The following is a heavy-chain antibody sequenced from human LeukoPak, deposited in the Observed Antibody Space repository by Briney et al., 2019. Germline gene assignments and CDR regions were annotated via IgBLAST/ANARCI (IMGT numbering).Heavy chain of an antibody. CDR2: IYYSGST. CDR3: ARTNRLRSYYYYGMDV. J-gene: IGHJ6*04. D-gene: IGHD5-12*01. V-gene: IGHV4-39*07. CDR1: GGSISSSSYY. Sequence: PSETLSLTCTVSGGSISSSSYYWGWIRQPPGKGLEWIVSIYYSGSTNYNPSLKSRVTISVDTSKNQFSLKLSSVTAADTAVYYCARTNRLRSYYYYGMDVWGKGTTVTVSS.